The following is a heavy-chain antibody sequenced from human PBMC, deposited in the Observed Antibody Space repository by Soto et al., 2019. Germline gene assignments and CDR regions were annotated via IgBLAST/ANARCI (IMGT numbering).Heavy chain of an antibody. D-gene: IGHD3-22*01. CDR2: IYYSGST. CDR1: GGTISSSSYY. V-gene: IGHV4-39*01. J-gene: IGHJ6*02. Sequence: SETLSLTCTFSGGTISSSSYYWGWIRQPPGKGLEWIGSIYYSGSTYYNPSLKSRVTISVDTSKNQFTLKVSSVTAADTAVYYCARQGADDSSAYWVYYYGMDVWGQGTTVTVSS. CDR3: ARQGADDSSAYWVYYYGMDV.